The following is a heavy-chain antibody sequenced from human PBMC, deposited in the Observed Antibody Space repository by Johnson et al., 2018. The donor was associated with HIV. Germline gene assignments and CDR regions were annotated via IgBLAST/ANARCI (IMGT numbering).Heavy chain of an antibody. CDR2: ISYDGSNK. CDR3: ARAEYCGGDCSSAFDI. J-gene: IGHJ3*02. Sequence: QVQLVESGGGVVQPGRSLRLSCAVSGFTFDDYGMSWVRQAPGKGLEWVAVISYDGSNKYYADSVKGRFTISRDNSKNTLYLQMNSLRAEDTAVYYCARAEYCGGDCSSAFDIWGQGTMVTVSS. D-gene: IGHD2-21*01. V-gene: IGHV3-30*19. CDR1: GFTFDDYG.